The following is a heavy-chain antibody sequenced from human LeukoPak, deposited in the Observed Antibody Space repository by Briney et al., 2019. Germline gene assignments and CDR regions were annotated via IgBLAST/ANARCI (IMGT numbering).Heavy chain of an antibody. CDR2: IYSGGST. J-gene: IGHJ4*02. CDR1: GFTVSSNY. Sequence: GGSLRLSCAASGFTVSSNYMSWVRQAPGKGLQWVSVIYSGGSTYYADSVKGRFTISRDNSKNTLYLQMNSLRAEDTAVYYCARLTIPYYDSSGYHFDYWGQGTLVTVSS. D-gene: IGHD3-22*01. CDR3: ARLTIPYYDSSGYHFDY. V-gene: IGHV3-53*05.